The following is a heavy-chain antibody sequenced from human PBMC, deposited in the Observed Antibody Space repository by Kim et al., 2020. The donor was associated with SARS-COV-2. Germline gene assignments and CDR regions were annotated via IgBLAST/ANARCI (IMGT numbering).Heavy chain of an antibody. V-gene: IGHV3-23*01. D-gene: IGHD3-10*01. CDR3: AQDAGSCPSVLLWFGDCSGMGV. CDR2: ISGSGGST. J-gene: IGHJ6*02. CDR1: GFTFSSYA. Sequence: GGSLRLSCAASGFTFSSYAMSWVRQAPGKGLEWVSAISGSGGSTYYADSVKGRFTISRDNSKNTLYLQINSLRAEDTAVYYCAQDAGSCPSVLLWFGDCSGMGVWGQGTRVPVPS.